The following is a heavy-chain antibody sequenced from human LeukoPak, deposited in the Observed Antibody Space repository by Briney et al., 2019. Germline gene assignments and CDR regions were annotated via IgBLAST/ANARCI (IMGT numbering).Heavy chain of an antibody. J-gene: IGHJ4*02. V-gene: IGHV3-7*04. D-gene: IGHD1-1*01. Sequence: PGGSLRLSCVASGFTFTSYWMTWVRQAPGKGLEWVAQISQDGTESYSVDSVRGRFTISRDNAKNSVYLQMNSLRPEDTAVYYCARDSTGTVFDLWGQGTLVTVSS. CDR3: ARDSTGTVFDL. CDR2: ISQDGTES. CDR1: GFTFTSYW.